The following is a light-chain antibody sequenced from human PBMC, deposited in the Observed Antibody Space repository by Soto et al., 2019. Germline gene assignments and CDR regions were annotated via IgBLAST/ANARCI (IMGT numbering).Light chain of an antibody. CDR2: AAS. J-gene: IGKJ1*01. V-gene: IGKV1D-16*01. CDR1: HNVDNW. CDR3: QQYVSYPRT. Sequence: DIEMTQSPSSLFASVGDRVTITCRASHNVDNWVAWYQQKPEKAPKSLIYAASSLHSGVPLRFSGSGSGALFTLTISNLQPEDFATYYCQQYVSYPRTFGQGTKLEIK.